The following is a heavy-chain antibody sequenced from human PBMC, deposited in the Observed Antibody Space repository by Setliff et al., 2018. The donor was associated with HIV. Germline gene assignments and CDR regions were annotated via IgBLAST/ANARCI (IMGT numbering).Heavy chain of an antibody. V-gene: IGHV4-39*01. Sequence: PSETLSLTCTVSGGSISSDGYYWGWIRQPPGKGLEWIGNIYYSGSTYYNPSLKSRVTISIDTSNNRFSLRLYSVTAADTAMYYCARQNYYDISGYYERPLDFDYWGQGTLVTVSS. D-gene: IGHD3-22*01. CDR2: IYYSGST. J-gene: IGHJ4*02. CDR1: GGSISSDGYY. CDR3: ARQNYYDISGYYERPLDFDY.